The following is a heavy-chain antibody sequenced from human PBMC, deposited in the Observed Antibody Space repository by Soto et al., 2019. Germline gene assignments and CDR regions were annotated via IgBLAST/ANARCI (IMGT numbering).Heavy chain of an antibody. D-gene: IGHD2-2*01. CDR1: GGSISSGYYY. Sequence: KASETLSLTCSVSGGSISSGYYYWSWIRQPPGKGLEWIGNIYYSGSTYYNPSLKSRVTISVDTSKNQFSLKLSSVTAADTAVYYCARNSDCSSTSCPENWFDPWGQGTLVTVSS. CDR3: ARNSDCSSTSCPENWFDP. V-gene: IGHV4-30-4*01. J-gene: IGHJ5*02. CDR2: IYYSGST.